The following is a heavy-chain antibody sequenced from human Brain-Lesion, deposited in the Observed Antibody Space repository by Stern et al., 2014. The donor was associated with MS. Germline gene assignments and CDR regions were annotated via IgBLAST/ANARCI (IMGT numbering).Heavy chain of an antibody. V-gene: IGHV3-7*01. D-gene: IGHD5-12*01. CDR3: ARERGYSGYDWLFDY. J-gene: IGHJ4*02. Sequence: EDQLVESGGGLVQPGGSLRLSCVASGFTFSNYWMSWVRQAPGKGLEWVANIKEDGGEKYYVDSVKGRFTISRDNARNSLYLEMNSRRAEETAVYYCARERGYSGYDWLFDYWGQGSLVTVSS. CDR2: IKEDGGEK. CDR1: GFTFSNYW.